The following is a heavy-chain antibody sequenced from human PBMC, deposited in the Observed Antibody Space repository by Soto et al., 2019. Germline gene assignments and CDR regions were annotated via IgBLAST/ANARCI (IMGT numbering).Heavy chain of an antibody. CDR3: AKDQHLLPIPPENWFDP. CDR1: GFTFSSYA. D-gene: IGHD2-2*01. J-gene: IGHJ5*02. Sequence: GGSLRLSCAASGFTFSSYAMSWVRQAPGKGLEWVSAISGSGGSTYYADSVKGRFTISRDNSKNTLYLQMNSLRAEDTAVYYCAKDQHLLPIPPENWFDPWGQGTLVTVSS. CDR2: ISGSGGST. V-gene: IGHV3-23*01.